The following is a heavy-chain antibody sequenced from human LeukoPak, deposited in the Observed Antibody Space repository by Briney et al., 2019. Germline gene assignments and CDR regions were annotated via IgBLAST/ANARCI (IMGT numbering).Heavy chain of an antibody. CDR2: ISSSSSYI. D-gene: IGHD3-3*01. CDR1: GFTFSSYG. J-gene: IGHJ4*02. Sequence: GGTLRLSCAVSGFTFSSYGMNWVRQAPGKGLEWVSSISSSSSYIYYADSVKGRFTISRDNAKNSLYLQMNSLRAEDTAVYYCASYYDFWSGYYTYYFDYWGQGTLVTVSS. V-gene: IGHV3-21*01. CDR3: ASYYDFWSGYYTYYFDY.